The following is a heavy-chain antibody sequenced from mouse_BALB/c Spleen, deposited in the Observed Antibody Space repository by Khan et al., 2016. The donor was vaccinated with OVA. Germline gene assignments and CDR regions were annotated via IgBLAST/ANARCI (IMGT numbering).Heavy chain of an antibody. CDR1: GYTFTTAG. J-gene: IGHJ1*01. D-gene: IGHD2-2*01. Sequence: QMQLEESGPELKKPGETVRISCKASGYTFTTAGMQWVQKMPGKGLKWIGWINTHSGVPKYAEDFKGRFAFSLETSASTAYLQITNLKNEDTATYFCASGYGYGWYFDVWGAGTTVTVPS. CDR2: INTHSGVP. V-gene: IGHV9-4*02. CDR3: ASGYGYGWYFDV.